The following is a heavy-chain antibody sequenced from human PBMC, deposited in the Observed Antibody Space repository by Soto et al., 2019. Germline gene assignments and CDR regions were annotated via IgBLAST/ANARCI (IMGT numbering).Heavy chain of an antibody. D-gene: IGHD4-17*01. CDR2: MNPNSGNT. Sequence: QVQLVQSGAEVKKPGASVKVSCKASGYTFTSYDINWVRQATGQGLEYLGWMNPNSGNTGNVQKFQGRVTMTRDTSITTAYRELSSLRSEDTAVYFCARGVKYGAYSRWFDPWGQGTLVTVSS. J-gene: IGHJ5*02. CDR3: ARGVKYGAYSRWFDP. CDR1: GYTFTSYD. V-gene: IGHV1-8*01.